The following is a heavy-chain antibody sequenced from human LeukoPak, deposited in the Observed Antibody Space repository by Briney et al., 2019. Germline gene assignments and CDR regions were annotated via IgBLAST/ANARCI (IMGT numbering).Heavy chain of an antibody. Sequence: SETLSLTCTVSGGSIGSSYWTWIRQPPGKGLEWIGYIYYSGNTNYNPSLESRVTISVDTSKNQFSLKLRSVTAADTAVYYCARVAAGIGFFQHWGQGTLVTVSS. CDR1: GGSIGSSY. D-gene: IGHD6-13*01. CDR3: ARVAAGIGFFQH. V-gene: IGHV4-59*08. J-gene: IGHJ1*01. CDR2: IYYSGNT.